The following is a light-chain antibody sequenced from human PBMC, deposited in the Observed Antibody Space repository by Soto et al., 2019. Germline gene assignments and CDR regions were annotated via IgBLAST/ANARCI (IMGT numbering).Light chain of an antibody. CDR1: QSLSSNF. J-gene: IGKJ5*01. Sequence: EIVLTQSPATLSLSPGERATLSCRASQSLSSNFLAWYQQKPGQAPRLLIYGASSRATGIPDRFSGSGSGTDFTLTISRLEPEDFAVYYCQQYGSSLITFGQGTRLEIK. CDR3: QQYGSSLIT. V-gene: IGKV3-20*01. CDR2: GAS.